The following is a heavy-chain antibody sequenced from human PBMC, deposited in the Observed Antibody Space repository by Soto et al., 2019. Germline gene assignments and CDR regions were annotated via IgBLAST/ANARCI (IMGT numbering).Heavy chain of an antibody. J-gene: IGHJ3*01. CDR3: ARPPDL. CDR1: GGSISSGGYS. CDR2: IYHSGST. Sequence: QLQLQESGSGLVKPSQTLSLTCAVSGGSISSGGYSWSWIRQPPGKGLEWIGYIYHSGSTYYNPPLKCRLTISVDRSKNHFPLTLTSVTAANTAVYYWARPPDLGGKGTRAPVFS. V-gene: IGHV4-30-2*01.